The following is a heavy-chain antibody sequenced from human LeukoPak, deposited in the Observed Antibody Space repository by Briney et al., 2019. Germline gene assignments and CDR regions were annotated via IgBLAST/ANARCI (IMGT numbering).Heavy chain of an antibody. CDR3: ATDPITGPRGSHYYYGMDV. Sequence: ASVKVSCTVSGYTLTELSMHWVRQAPGKGLEWVGGFDPEDGETIYAQKFQGRVTMTEDTSTDTAYMELSSLRSEDTAVYYCATDPITGPRGSHYYYGMDVWGQGTTVTVSS. CDR2: FDPEDGET. D-gene: IGHD1-14*01. J-gene: IGHJ6*02. V-gene: IGHV1-24*01. CDR1: GYTLTELS.